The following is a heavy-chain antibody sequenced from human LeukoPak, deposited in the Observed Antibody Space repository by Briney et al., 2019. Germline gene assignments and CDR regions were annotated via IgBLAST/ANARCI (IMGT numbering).Heavy chain of an antibody. D-gene: IGHD6-19*01. V-gene: IGHV1-18*04. CDR3: ARHSGSGWQALGY. CDR1: GYTFSNYG. J-gene: IGHJ4*02. CDR2: TSYNGNT. Sequence: ASVKVSFKATGYTFSNYGISWVRQAPGLGLEWMGWTSYNGNTNYAQKFQDRVTMTTDTSTTTAYMELRSLESDDTAVYYCARHSGSGWQALGYWGQGTLVTVSS.